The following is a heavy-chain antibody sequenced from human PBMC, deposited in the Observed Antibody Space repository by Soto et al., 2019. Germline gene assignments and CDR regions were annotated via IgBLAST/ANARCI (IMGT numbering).Heavy chain of an antibody. D-gene: IGHD5-18*01. CDR2: IYYSGST. CDR3: ARGTAIVFLSNWFDP. Sequence: SETLSLTCTVSGGSINSGGYYWSWIRQHPGKGLEWIGDIYYSGSTYYNPSLKRRLAISIDTSKNQFSLKLSSVTAADTAVYYCARGTAIVFLSNWFDPSGQRTLVTVSS. J-gene: IGHJ5*02. V-gene: IGHV4-31*03. CDR1: GGSINSGGYY.